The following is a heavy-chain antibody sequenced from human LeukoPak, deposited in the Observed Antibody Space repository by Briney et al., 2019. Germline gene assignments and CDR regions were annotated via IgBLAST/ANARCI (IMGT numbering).Heavy chain of an antibody. CDR3: ARGVARSSTSSVDY. V-gene: IGHV3-30-3*01. CDR1: GFTFSSST. Sequence: PGTSLRLSCAASGFTFSSSTLHWDRQAPGQGLEWVAVILYDGSNKYYTDSVKDRFTISRDNSKNTLYLQMNSLRVEDTALYYCARGVARSSTSSVDYWGQGTLVTVSS. CDR2: ILYDGSNK. J-gene: IGHJ4*02. D-gene: IGHD2-2*01.